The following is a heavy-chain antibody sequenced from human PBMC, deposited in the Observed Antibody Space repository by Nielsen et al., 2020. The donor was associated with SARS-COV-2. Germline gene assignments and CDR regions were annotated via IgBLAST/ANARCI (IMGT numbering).Heavy chain of an antibody. V-gene: IGHV4-30-4*01. CDR2: IYYSGST. Sequence: SETLSLTCTVSGGSISSGDYYWSWIRQPPGKGLEWIGYIYYSGSTYYNPSLKSRVTISVDTSKNQFSLKLSSVTAADTAVYYCVRDRSTVTSQGISDWFDPWGQGTLVTVSS. J-gene: IGHJ5*02. D-gene: IGHD4-17*01. CDR3: VRDRSTVTSQGISDWFDP. CDR1: GGSISSGDYY.